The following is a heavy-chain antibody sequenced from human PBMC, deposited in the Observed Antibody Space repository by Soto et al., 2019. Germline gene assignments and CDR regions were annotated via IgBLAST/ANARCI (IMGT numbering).Heavy chain of an antibody. CDR3: ASHPRRVLTRHAIVI. V-gene: IGHV1-69*02. CDR1: GGTFSSYT. D-gene: IGHD2-21*02. Sequence: SVKVSCKASGGTFSSYTISWVRQAPGQGLEWMGRIIPILGIANYAQKFQGRVTITADKSTSTAYMELSSLRSEDTAVYYCASHPRRVLTRHAIVIWGQGTMVTVSS. CDR2: IIPILGIA. J-gene: IGHJ3*02.